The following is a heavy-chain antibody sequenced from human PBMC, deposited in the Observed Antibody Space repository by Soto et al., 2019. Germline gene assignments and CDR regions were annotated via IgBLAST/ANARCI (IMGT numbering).Heavy chain of an antibody. J-gene: IGHJ4*02. CDR1: GFTFSSYG. Sequence: PGGSLRLSCAGSGFTFSSYGMHWVRQAPGKGLEWVSAISGSGGSTYYADSVKGRFTISRDNSKDTVYLQMNSLRAEDTAVYYCAKRSSSSTFDYWGQGTLVTVSS. D-gene: IGHD6-6*01. V-gene: IGHV3-23*01. CDR3: AKRSSSSTFDY. CDR2: ISGSGGST.